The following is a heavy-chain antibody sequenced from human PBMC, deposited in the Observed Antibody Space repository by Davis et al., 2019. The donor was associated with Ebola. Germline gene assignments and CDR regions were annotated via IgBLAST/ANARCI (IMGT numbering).Heavy chain of an antibody. D-gene: IGHD1-1*01. CDR3: TTDGRDY. CDR1: GFTFSSYW. CDR2: IKQDGSEK. Sequence: GESLKISCAASGFTFSSYWMSWVRQAPGKGLEWVANIKQDGSEKYYVDSVKGRFTISRDNAKNSLYLQMNSLRAEDTAVYYCTTDGRDYWGQGTLVTVSS. J-gene: IGHJ4*02. V-gene: IGHV3-7*03.